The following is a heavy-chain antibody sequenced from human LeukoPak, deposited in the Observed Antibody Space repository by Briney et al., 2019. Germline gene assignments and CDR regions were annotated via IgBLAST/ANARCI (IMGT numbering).Heavy chain of an antibody. CDR2: IIPIFGTA. Sequence: SVKVSCKASGGTFSSYAISWVRQAPGQGLEWMGGIIPIFGTANYAQKFQGRVTITADESTSTAYMELSSLRSEDTAVYYCASGADYDFWSGFTSDYWGQGTLVTVSS. D-gene: IGHD3-3*01. V-gene: IGHV1-69*13. J-gene: IGHJ4*02. CDR1: GGTFSSYA. CDR3: ASGADYDFWSGFTSDY.